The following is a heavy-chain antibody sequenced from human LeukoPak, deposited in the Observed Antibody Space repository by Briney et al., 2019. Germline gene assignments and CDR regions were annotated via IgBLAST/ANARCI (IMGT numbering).Heavy chain of an antibody. CDR3: VRDMFGSSSFDY. J-gene: IGHJ4*02. D-gene: IGHD6-6*01. CDR2: IYYSGNT. Sequence: PSETLSLTCTVSGGSISSYYWSWIRQPPGKGLEWIGYIYYSGNTNYNPSLKSRVTISVDTSKNQFSLKLSSVTAADTAIYYCVRDMFGSSSFDYWGQGTLVTVSS. CDR1: GGSISSYY. V-gene: IGHV4-59*01.